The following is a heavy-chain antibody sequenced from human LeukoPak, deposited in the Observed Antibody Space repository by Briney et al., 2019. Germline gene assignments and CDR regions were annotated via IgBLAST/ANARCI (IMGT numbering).Heavy chain of an antibody. V-gene: IGHV3-21*01. CDR2: ISSSSSYI. CDR1: RFTFSSYS. D-gene: IGHD3-9*01. CDR3: ARALTGYYAVGY. J-gene: IGHJ4*02. Sequence: PGGSLRLSCAASRFTFSSYSMNWVRQAPGKGLDWVSSISSSSSYIYYADSVKGRFTISRDNAKNSLYLQMNSLRAEDTAVYYCARALTGYYAVGYWGQGTLVTVSS.